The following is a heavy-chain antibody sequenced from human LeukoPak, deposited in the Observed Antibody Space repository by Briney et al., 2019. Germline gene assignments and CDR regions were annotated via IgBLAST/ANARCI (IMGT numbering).Heavy chain of an antibody. J-gene: IGHJ4*02. CDR2: ILKDESTK. CDR1: GFTFSIYT. Sequence: PGGSLRLSCAVSGFTFSIYTAVWLRQAPGKGLEWVAVILKDESTKFYADSVKGRFTISRDNSDNTLFLQMSSLRAEDTALYYCASDWGLDSWGQGTLVTVSS. D-gene: IGHD3-16*01. CDR3: ASDWGLDS. V-gene: IGHV3-30-3*01.